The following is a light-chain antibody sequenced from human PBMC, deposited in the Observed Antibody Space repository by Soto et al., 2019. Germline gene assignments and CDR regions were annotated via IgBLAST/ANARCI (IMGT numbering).Light chain of an antibody. CDR3: QQYNNWPPYT. Sequence: IVMTQSPATLSVSPGERATLSCRASQSVSSFLAWYQQKPGQAPRLLIYGASTRATGNAAGFNGSGSGTEFTLTISSLQSEDFAVYYCQQYNNWPPYTFGQGTKLEIK. CDR1: QSVSSF. CDR2: GAS. V-gene: IGKV3-15*01. J-gene: IGKJ2*01.